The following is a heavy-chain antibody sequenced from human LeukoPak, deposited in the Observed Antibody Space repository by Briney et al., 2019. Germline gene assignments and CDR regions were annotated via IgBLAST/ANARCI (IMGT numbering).Heavy chain of an antibody. CDR1: GGTFSSYA. D-gene: IGHD6-6*01. CDR3: ARDLRSIAARPDYYYGMDV. CDR2: IIPIFGTA. Sequence: SVKVSCTASGGTFSSYAISWVRQAPGQGLEWMGGIIPIFGTANYAQKFQGRVTITADESTSTAYMELSSLRSEDTAVYYCARDLRSIAARPDYYYGMDVWGQGTTVTVSS. J-gene: IGHJ6*02. V-gene: IGHV1-69*13.